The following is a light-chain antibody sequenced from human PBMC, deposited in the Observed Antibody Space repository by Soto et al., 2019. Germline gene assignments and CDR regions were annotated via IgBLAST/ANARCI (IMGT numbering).Light chain of an antibody. J-gene: IGLJ2*01. CDR3: SSYAGSNNFGVV. V-gene: IGLV2-8*01. Sequence: QSVLTQPPSASGSPGQSVTISCTGTSIDIGAYYYVSWYQQHPGKVPKLIIYEVNKRPSGVPDRFSGSKSGNTASLTVSGLQAEDEADYYCSSYAGSNNFGVVFGGGTQLTVL. CDR1: SIDIGAYYY. CDR2: EVN.